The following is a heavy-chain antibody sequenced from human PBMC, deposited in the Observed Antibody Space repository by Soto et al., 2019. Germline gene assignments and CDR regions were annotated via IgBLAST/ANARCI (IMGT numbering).Heavy chain of an antibody. V-gene: IGHV3-49*03. CDR3: TRGEGTTVTLYYFDY. J-gene: IGHJ4*02. Sequence: GGSLRLSCTASGFTFGDYAMSWFRQAPGKGLEWVGFIRSKAYGGTTEYAASVKGRFTISRDDSKSIAYLQMNSLKTEDTAVYYCTRGEGTTVTLYYFDYWGQGTLVTVSS. CDR2: IRSKAYGGTT. D-gene: IGHD4-17*01. CDR1: GFTFGDYA.